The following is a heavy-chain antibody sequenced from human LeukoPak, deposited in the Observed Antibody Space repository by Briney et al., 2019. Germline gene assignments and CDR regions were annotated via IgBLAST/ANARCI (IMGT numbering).Heavy chain of an antibody. J-gene: IGHJ4*02. CDR3: AKASSITMVRGVMDY. D-gene: IGHD3-10*01. Sequence: GGSLRLSCAASGFTFSSYAVSWVRQAPGKGLEWVSAISGSGGSTYYADSVRGRFTISRDNSKNTLYLQMNSLRAEDTAVYYCAKASSITMVRGVMDYWGQGTLVTVSS. V-gene: IGHV3-23*01. CDR1: GFTFSSYA. CDR2: ISGSGGST.